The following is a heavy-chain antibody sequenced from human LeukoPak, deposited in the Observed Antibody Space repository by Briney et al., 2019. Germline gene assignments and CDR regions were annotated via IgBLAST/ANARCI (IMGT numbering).Heavy chain of an antibody. CDR1: GFTFSSYG. Sequence: PGGSLRLPCAASGFTFSSYGMHWVRQAPGKGLEWVAVISYDGSNKYYADSVKGRFTISRDNSKNTLYLQMNSLRAEDTAVYYCAKDRDYYGSGSYYSPYYYYGMDVWGKGTTVTVSS. CDR3: AKDRDYYGSGSYYSPYYYYGMDV. J-gene: IGHJ6*04. V-gene: IGHV3-30*18. D-gene: IGHD3-10*01. CDR2: ISYDGSNK.